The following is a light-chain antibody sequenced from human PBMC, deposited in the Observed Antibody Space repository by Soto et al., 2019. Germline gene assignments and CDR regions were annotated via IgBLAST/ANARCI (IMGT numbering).Light chain of an antibody. CDR3: SSYATSNTYV. CDR1: SSDVGDYNY. V-gene: IGLV2-14*03. J-gene: IGLJ1*01. CDR2: DVS. Sequence: QSALTQPASVSGSPGQSITISCTGTSSDVGDYNYVSWYQQHPGKAPKLMIYDVSNRPSGVSNRFSGSKSANTASLTISGLQAEDEADYYCSSYATSNTYVFGTGTKVTVL.